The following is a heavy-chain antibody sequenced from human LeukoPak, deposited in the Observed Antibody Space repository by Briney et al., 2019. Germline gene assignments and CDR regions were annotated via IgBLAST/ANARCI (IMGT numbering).Heavy chain of an antibody. CDR2: INYSGTT. J-gene: IGHJ5*02. Sequence: SETLSLTCTVSGGSISSFLWSWIRQPPGKGLEWIGYINYSGTTNYNPSLKSRVTISVDTSKNQFSLKLSSVTAADTAVYYCARGIVFWFDPWGQGTLVTVSS. CDR3: ARGIVFWFDP. V-gene: IGHV4-59*08. CDR1: GGSISSFL. D-gene: IGHD2-15*01.